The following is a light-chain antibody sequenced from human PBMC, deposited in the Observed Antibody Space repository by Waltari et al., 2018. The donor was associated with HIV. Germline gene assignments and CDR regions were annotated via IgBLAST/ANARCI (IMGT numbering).Light chain of an antibody. CDR2: EVS. V-gene: IGLV2-8*01. CDR3: QTWGTGIRV. CDR1: SNDVGGYNY. J-gene: IGLJ3*02. Sequence: QSALTQPPSASGSPGQSVTISCTGTSNDVGGYNYVSWYQQHPGKAPKLMIYEVSERPSGIPDRFSGSSSGTERYLTISSLQSEDEADYYCQTWGTGIRVFGGGTKLTVL.